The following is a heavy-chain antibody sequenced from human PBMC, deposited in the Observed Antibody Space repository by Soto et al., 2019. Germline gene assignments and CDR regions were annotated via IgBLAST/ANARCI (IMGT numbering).Heavy chain of an antibody. Sequence: EVQLVESGGDFVKPGGSLRVSCAVSGFSFSNAWMSWVRQAPGKGLEWVGRIKSRADGGTTDYTAPVKGRFTISRDDSKNTVFLQMNSLKTEDTAVYYCTAHLGEFFPLDYWGQGTRVTVSS. CDR1: GFSFSNAW. J-gene: IGHJ4*02. CDR3: TAHLGEFFPLDY. CDR2: IKSRADGGTT. V-gene: IGHV3-15*01. D-gene: IGHD3-16*01.